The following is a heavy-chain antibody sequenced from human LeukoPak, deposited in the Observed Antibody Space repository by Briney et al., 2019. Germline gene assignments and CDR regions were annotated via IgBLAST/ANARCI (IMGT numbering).Heavy chain of an antibody. V-gene: IGHV3-21*01. Sequence: GGSLRLSCAASGFTFSSYSMNWVRQAPGKGLEWVSSISSSSSYIYYADSVKGRFTISRDNAKNSLYLQMNSLRAEDTAVYYCAGDRDIVVVPAAMVDYWGQGTLVTVSS. D-gene: IGHD2-2*01. CDR3: AGDRDIVVVPAAMVDY. CDR2: ISSSSSYI. CDR1: GFTFSSYS. J-gene: IGHJ4*02.